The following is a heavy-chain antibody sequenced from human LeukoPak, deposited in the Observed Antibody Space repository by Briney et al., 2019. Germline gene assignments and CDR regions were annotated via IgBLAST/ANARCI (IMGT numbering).Heavy chain of an antibody. V-gene: IGHV1-8*01. CDR2: MNPNSGNT. CDR1: GYTFTSYD. D-gene: IGHD2-2*01. CDR3: GRGLDCSSTSCYGEGYYYYYMDV. Sequence: GASVKVSCKASGYTFTSYDINWVRQATGQGLEWMGWMNPNSGNTGYAQKFQGRVTMTSNTSISTAYMELSSLRSEDTAVNYCGRGLDCSSTSCYGEGYYYYYMDVWGKGTTVTVSS. J-gene: IGHJ6*03.